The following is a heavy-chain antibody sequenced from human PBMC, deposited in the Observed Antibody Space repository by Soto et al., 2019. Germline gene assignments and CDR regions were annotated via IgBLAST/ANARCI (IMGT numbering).Heavy chain of an antibody. CDR3: ARGYVVVAAIHY. D-gene: IGHD2-15*01. V-gene: IGHV4-31*03. CDR2: IYYSGTT. CDR1: GASISSGGYY. J-gene: IGHJ4*02. Sequence: QVQLQESGPGLVKPSQTLSLTCTVSGASISSGGYYWSWIRQQPGKGLEWIGHIYYSGTTNYNPSLKSRVTISVDTSKNQFSLKLRSVTAADTAVYFCARGYVVVAAIHYWGQGTLVTVSS.